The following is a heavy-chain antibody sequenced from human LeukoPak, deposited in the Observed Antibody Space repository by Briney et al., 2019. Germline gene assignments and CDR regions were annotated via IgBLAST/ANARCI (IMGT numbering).Heavy chain of an antibody. CDR3: TTGFFMS. CDR1: GGSFSGYY. V-gene: IGHV3-15*01. Sequence: ETLSLTCAVYGGSFSGYYWSWIRQPPGKGLEWVGRIKSKTDGGTTDYAAPVKGRFTISRDDSKNTLYLQMNSLKTEDTAVYYCTTGFFMSWGQGTLVTVSS. CDR2: IKSKTDGGTT. D-gene: IGHD3-16*01. J-gene: IGHJ4*02.